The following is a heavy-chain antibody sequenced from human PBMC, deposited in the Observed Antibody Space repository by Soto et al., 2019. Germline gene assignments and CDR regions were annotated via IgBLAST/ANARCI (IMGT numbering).Heavy chain of an antibody. CDR1: GFTFRPYE. D-gene: IGHD2-8*01. CDR2: ISSSGSTI. Sequence: LRLSCAASGFTFRPYEMSWVRQAPGKGLEWISYISSSGSTIHYADSVKGRFSISRDNAKKSLFLQMNSLRAEDTAVYYCVREAPCSNGVCQFDYWGRGTLVTAPQ. V-gene: IGHV3-48*03. CDR3: VREAPCSNGVCQFDY. J-gene: IGHJ4*02.